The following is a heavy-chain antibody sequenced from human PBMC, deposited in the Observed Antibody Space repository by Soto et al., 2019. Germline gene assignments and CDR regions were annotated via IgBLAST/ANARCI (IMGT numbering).Heavy chain of an antibody. J-gene: IGHJ3*02. CDR1: GFTFSNYA. Sequence: EVQLLESGGGLVQPGGSLRLSCTASGFTFSNYAMSWVRQAPGKGLAWVSGIAYSGGDAYYADSVQGRFTISRDNSKNTMYLQMLSLRAEDTVVYYCAKRESGTTSHGGFDMWGQGTMVTVSS. V-gene: IGHV3-23*01. CDR3: AKRESGTTSHGGFDM. CDR2: IAYSGGDA. D-gene: IGHD2-2*01.